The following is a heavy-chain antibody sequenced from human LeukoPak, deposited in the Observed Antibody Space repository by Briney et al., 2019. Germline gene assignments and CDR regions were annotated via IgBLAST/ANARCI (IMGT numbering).Heavy chain of an antibody. CDR3: ARDRYVYSSSWYYFDY. D-gene: IGHD6-13*01. CDR2: IYTSGST. CDR1: GGSISSGSYY. V-gene: IGHV4-61*02. J-gene: IGHJ4*02. Sequence: PSETLSLTCTVSGGSISSGSYYWSWIRQPAGKGLEWIGRIYTSGSTNYNPSLKSRVTMSVDTSKNQFSLKLSSVTAADTAVYYCARDRYVYSSSWYYFDYWGQGTLVTVSS.